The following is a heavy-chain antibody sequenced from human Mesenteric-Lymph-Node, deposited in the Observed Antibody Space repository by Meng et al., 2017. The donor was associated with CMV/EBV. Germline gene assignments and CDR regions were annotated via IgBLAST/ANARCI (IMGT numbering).Heavy chain of an antibody. CDR1: GGTFSSYA. CDR3: ARVFGEAVPEDY. J-gene: IGHJ4*02. CDR2: IIPIRGIA. V-gene: IGHV1-69*04. Sequence: SCKAAGGTFSSYAIRWVRQAPGQGLEWMGRIIPIRGIANYAQKFQGRVTITADKSTSTAYMELSSLRSEDTAVYYCARVFGEAVPEDYWGQGTLVTVSS. D-gene: IGHD3-16*01.